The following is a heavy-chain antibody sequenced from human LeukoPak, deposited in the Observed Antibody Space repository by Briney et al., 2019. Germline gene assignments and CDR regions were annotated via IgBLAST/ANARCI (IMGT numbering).Heavy chain of an antibody. D-gene: IGHD3-9*01. CDR2: IILILGIA. Sequence: SVKVSCKASGGTFSSYAISWVRQAPGQGLEWMRRIILILGIANYAQKFQGRVTITADKSTSTAYMELSSLRSEDTAVYYCARGGGDYDILTGYPPFDYWGQGTLVTVSS. CDR3: ARGGGDYDILTGYPPFDY. V-gene: IGHV1-69*04. J-gene: IGHJ4*02. CDR1: GGTFSSYA.